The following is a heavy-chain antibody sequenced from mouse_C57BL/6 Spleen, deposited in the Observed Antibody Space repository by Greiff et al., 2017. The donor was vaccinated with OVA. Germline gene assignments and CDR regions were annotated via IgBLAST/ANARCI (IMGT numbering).Heavy chain of an antibody. V-gene: IGHV1-69*01. D-gene: IGHD2-4*01. CDR1: GYTFTSYW. CDR3: ARRDDDYDGYYAMDY. Sequence: VQLQQPGAELVMPGASVKLSCKASGYTFTSYWMHWVKQRPGQGLEWIGEIDPSDSYTNYNQKFKGKSTLTVDKSSSTAYMQLSSLTSEDSAVYYCARRDDDYDGYYAMDYWGQGTSVTVSS. CDR2: IDPSDSYT. J-gene: IGHJ4*01.